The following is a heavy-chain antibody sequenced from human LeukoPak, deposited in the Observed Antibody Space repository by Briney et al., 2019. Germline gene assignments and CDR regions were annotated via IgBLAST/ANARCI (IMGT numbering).Heavy chain of an antibody. CDR1: GFSFSSYG. J-gene: IGHJ4*02. V-gene: IGHV3-30*02. CDR3: ARDRDTRSYYILY. Sequence: GGSLRLSCAASGFSFSSYGIHWVRQAPGKGLEWVAFINYNGNNKYYADSVKGRFTISRDNSKNTVYLEMNSLRDGDTAVYYCARDRDTRSYYILYWGQGTLVTVSS. D-gene: IGHD3-10*01. CDR2: INYNGNNK.